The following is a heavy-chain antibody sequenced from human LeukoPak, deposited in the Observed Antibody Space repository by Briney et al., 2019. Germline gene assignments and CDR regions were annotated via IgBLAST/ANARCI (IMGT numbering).Heavy chain of an antibody. CDR1: GYTFTSYG. CDR2: MNPNSGNT. J-gene: IGHJ4*02. Sequence: ASVKVSCKASGYTFTSYGINWVRQATGQGLEWMGWMNPNSGNTGYAQKFQGRVTMTRNTSISTAYMELSSLRSEDTAVYYCARGPADYGDLDYWGQGTLVTVSS. D-gene: IGHD4-17*01. V-gene: IGHV1-8*02. CDR3: ARGPADYGDLDY.